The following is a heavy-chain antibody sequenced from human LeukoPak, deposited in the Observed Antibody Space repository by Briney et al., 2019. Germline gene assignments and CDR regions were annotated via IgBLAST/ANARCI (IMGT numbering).Heavy chain of an antibody. Sequence: QAGGSLRLSCVASGFTFSSYAMHWVRQAPGKGLEWVAVISYDGSNKYYADSVKGRFTISRDNSKNTLYLQMNSLRAEDTAVYYCARDLGTWSAWGQGTLVTVSS. CDR1: GFTFSSYA. D-gene: IGHD3-16*01. CDR3: ARDLGTWSA. J-gene: IGHJ5*02. V-gene: IGHV3-30*04. CDR2: ISYDGSNK.